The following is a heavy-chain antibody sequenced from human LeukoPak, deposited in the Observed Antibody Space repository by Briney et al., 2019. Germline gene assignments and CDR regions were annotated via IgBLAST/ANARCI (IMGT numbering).Heavy chain of an antibody. Sequence: GASVKVSCKASGYTFTGYYMHWVRQAPGQGLEWMGWISADNGNTNYVQKLQGRVTMTTDTSMSTAYLELRSLRSDDTAIYFCARDPRNRYGSGKRGMDYWGQGTLVTASS. CDR2: ISADNGNT. V-gene: IGHV1-18*04. CDR1: GYTFTGYY. D-gene: IGHD3-10*01. J-gene: IGHJ4*02. CDR3: ARDPRNRYGSGKRGMDY.